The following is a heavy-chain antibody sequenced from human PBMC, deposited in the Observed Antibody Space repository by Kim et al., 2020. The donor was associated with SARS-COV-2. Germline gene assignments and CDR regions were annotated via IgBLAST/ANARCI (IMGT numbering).Heavy chain of an antibody. CDR3: ARDRSEGSSCHSLDY. V-gene: IGHV3-30*01. D-gene: IGHD6-13*01. Sequence: DSLKGRFTISRDKSKNTLYLRMNSLSAADTAVYYCARDRSEGSSCHSLDYWGQGTLVTVSS. J-gene: IGHJ4*02.